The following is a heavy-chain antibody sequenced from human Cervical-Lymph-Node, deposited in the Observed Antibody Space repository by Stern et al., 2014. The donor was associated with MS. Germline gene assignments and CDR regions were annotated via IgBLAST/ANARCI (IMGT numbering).Heavy chain of an antibody. Sequence: VQLVQSGSELKKPGASVKVSCKASGYSFTHFALNWVRHAPGQGLQWMGWIKTNTCNPSYAQAFTGRFVFPLDTSVSTAYLQISSLKAEDTAVYYCARDPHDYGDRFDYWGQGTLVTVSS. CDR1: GYSFTHFA. D-gene: IGHD4-17*01. CDR3: ARDPHDYGDRFDY. CDR2: IKTNTCNP. J-gene: IGHJ4*02. V-gene: IGHV7-4-1*02.